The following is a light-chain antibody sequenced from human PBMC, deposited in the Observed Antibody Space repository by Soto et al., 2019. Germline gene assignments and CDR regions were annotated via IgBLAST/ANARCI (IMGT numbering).Light chain of an antibody. CDR2: DVS. Sequence: QSALTQPASVTGSPGQSITISCTGTDNDVGGYNYVSWYQQHPGKVPKLMIYDVSNRPSGVSNRFSGSKSGNTASLTISGLQADDEADYYCNSYSSSSTPVVFGGGTKLTVL. CDR1: DNDVGGYNY. CDR3: NSYSSSSTPVV. V-gene: IGLV2-14*03. J-gene: IGLJ2*01.